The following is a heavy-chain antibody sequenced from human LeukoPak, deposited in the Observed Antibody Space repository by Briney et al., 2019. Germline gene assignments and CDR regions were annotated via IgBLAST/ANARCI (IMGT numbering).Heavy chain of an antibody. D-gene: IGHD6-13*01. CDR2: IIPIFGTA. J-gene: IGHJ6*02. CDR1: GGTFSSYA. V-gene: IGHV1-69*13. Sequence: SVKVSCKASGGTFSSYAISWVRQAPGQGLEWMGGIIPIFGTANYAQKFQGRVTITADESTSTAYMELSSLRSEDTAVYYCARWRVSQQQIYYYYYGMDVWGQGTTVTVSS. CDR3: ARWRVSQQQIYYYYYGMDV.